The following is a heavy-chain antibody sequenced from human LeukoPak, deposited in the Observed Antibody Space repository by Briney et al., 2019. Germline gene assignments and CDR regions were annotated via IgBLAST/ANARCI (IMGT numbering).Heavy chain of an antibody. CDR3: ARERFTNYYDSSGYPRDSLYYFDY. CDR1: GFTVSSNY. J-gene: IGHJ4*02. CDR2: IYSGGST. V-gene: IGHV3-53*01. Sequence: GGSLRLSCAASGFTVSSNYMSWVRQAPGKGLEWVSVIYSGGSTYYADSVTGRFTTSRDNSKNTLYLQMNSLRAEDTAVYYCARERFTNYYDSSGYPRDSLYYFDYWGQGTLVTVSS. D-gene: IGHD3-22*01.